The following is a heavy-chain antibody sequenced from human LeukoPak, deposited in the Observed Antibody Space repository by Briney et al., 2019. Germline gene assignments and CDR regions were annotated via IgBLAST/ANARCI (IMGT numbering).Heavy chain of an antibody. CDR1: GFTFSFYA. D-gene: IGHD3-16*02. CDR2: TNDSGGST. CDR3: AKAGVWESYRLHYFDY. J-gene: IGHJ4*02. V-gene: IGHV3-23*01. Sequence: GSLRLSCAASGFTFSFYAMSWVRQAPGKGPEWVSGTNDSGGSTYYADSVKGRFTISRDNSKNTLYLQMNSLRADDTAVYYCAKAGVWESYRLHYFDYWGQGTLVTVSS.